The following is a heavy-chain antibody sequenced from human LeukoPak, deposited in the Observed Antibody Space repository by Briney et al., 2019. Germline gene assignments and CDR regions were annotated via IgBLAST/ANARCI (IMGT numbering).Heavy chain of an antibody. D-gene: IGHD2-8*01. V-gene: IGHV3-53*01. J-gene: IGHJ4*02. Sequence: PGGSLRLSCSFSGFTSTSNYMAWVRQSPGKGLQWISFIYVGGNTLYSDSVRDRFSISRDNSKSTIYLQMNSVRVEDTAVYYCATGGRSGMAFDFWGQGTLVTVSS. CDR1: GFTSTSNY. CDR3: ATGGRSGMAFDF. CDR2: IYVGGNT.